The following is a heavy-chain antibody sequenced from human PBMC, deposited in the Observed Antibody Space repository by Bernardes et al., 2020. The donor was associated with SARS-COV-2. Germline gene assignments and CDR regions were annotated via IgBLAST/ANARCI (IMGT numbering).Heavy chain of an antibody. CDR2: ISYDGSNK. D-gene: IGHD3-16*02. CDR3: ARGEYYEYIWGSYRISGNEY. Sequence: GGSLRLSCAASGFTFSSYGMHWVRQAPGKGLESVALISYDGSNKYYEDSVKGRFTISRDNSKSTLYLQMNSLRAEDTALYYCARGEYYEYIWGSYRISGNEYWGQGTLVTVSS. CDR1: GFTFSSYG. J-gene: IGHJ4*02. V-gene: IGHV3-30*12.